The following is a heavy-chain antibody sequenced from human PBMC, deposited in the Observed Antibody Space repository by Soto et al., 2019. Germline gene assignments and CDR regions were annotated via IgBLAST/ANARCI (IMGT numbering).Heavy chain of an antibody. CDR1: GDSISTYY. D-gene: IGHD6-13*01. Sequence: SETLSLTCAVSGDSISTYYCMWIRQPPGKGLESIGYLYYGRSANYNPSLKSRVTLSVDTSTNQCSLTLSSMTAADTAVYYCARGDRYSSSWLAFDIWGQGTMVTVAS. J-gene: IGHJ3*02. V-gene: IGHV4-59*01. CDR3: ARGDRYSSSWLAFDI. CDR2: LYYGRSA.